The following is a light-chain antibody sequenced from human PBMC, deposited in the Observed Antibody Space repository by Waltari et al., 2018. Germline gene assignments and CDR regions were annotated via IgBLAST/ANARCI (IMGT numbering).Light chain of an antibody. CDR1: QSVGHY. V-gene: IGKV1-39*01. Sequence: DIQMTQSPASLSASVGDRVTITCRSSQSVGHYLNWYQQKPHQAPRLLIYAASTLQSGVPSRFSGSGSETHFTLTISPLQSEDFATYYCQHSSMTPYTFGQGTKLEI. CDR2: AAS. J-gene: IGKJ2*01. CDR3: QHSSMTPYT.